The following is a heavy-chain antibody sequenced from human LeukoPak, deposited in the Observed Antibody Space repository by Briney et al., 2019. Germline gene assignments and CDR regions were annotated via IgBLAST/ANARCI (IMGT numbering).Heavy chain of an antibody. Sequence: GGSMRLSCAASGFTFSSYSMNWVRQAPGKGLEWVSSISSSSSYIYYADSVKGRFTISRDNAKNSLYLQMNSLRAEDTAVYYCARPVSGSSGWYYNYWGQGTLVTVSS. CDR1: GFTFSSYS. J-gene: IGHJ4*02. CDR3: ARPVSGSSGWYYNY. CDR2: ISSSSSYI. V-gene: IGHV3-21*01. D-gene: IGHD6-19*01.